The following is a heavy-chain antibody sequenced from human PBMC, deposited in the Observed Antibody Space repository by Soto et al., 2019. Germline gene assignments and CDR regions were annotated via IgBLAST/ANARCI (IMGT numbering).Heavy chain of an antibody. CDR2: IYYSGST. D-gene: IGHD2-8*02. CDR3: ARESRGGVPSSDY. V-gene: IGHV4-31*03. CDR1: GGSISSGGYY. J-gene: IGHJ4*02. Sequence: QVQLQEAGPGLVKPSQTLSLTCTVSGGSISSGGYYWSWIRQHPGKGLEWIGYIYYSGSTYYNPSRTSRVTISVDTSKNQFSLKLSSVTAADTAVYYCARESRGGVPSSDYWGQGTLVTVSS.